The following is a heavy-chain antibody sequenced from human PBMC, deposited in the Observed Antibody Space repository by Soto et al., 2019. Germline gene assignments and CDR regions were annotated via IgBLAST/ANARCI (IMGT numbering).Heavy chain of an antibody. V-gene: IGHV5-51*01. J-gene: IGHJ6*02. D-gene: IGHD3-10*01. Sequence: GESLKISCKGSGYNFATYWIHWVRQMPGKGLEWMGIIYPGDSDTRYSPSFQGQVTISADNSISTAYLQWSSLKASDTAIYYCARSYYYDSNYYHYGMDFWGQGTTVTVSS. CDR2: IYPGDSDT. CDR3: ARSYYYDSNYYHYGMDF. CDR1: GYNFATYW.